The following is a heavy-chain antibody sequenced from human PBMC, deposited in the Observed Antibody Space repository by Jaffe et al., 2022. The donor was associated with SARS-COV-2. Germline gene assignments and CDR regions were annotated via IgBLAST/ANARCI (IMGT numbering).Heavy chain of an antibody. Sequence: QVQLQESGPGLVKPSQTLSLTCTVSGGSISSGSYYWSWIRQPAGKGLEWIGRIYTSGSTNYNPSLKSRVTISVDTSKNQFSLKLSSVTAADTAVYYCAREIAVAGTKYYYYYYGMDVWGQGTTVTVSS. J-gene: IGHJ6*02. D-gene: IGHD6-19*01. CDR1: GGSISSGSYY. CDR3: AREIAVAGTKYYYYYYGMDV. CDR2: IYTSGST. V-gene: IGHV4-61*02.